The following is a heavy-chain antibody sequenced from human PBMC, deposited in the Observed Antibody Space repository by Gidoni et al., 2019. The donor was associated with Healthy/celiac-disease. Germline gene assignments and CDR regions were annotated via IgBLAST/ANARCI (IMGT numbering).Heavy chain of an antibody. CDR1: GSRFTSYW. J-gene: IGHJ4*02. CDR2: IYPGDSDT. CDR3: ARQGRIAARPVDY. V-gene: IGHV5-51*01. Sequence: EVQLVQSGAEVKKPGASLKISCKGSGSRFTSYWIGWVGQMPGKGLEWMGIIYPGDSDTRYSPSFQGQVTISADKSISTAYLQWSSLKASDTAMYYCARQGRIAARPVDYWGQGTLVTVSS. D-gene: IGHD6-6*01.